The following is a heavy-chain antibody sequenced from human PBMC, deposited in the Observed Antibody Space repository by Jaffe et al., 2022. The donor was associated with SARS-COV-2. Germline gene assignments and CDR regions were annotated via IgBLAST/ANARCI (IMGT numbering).Heavy chain of an antibody. CDR1: GFTFSSYG. CDR2: IWYDGSNK. CDR3: ARAAYCGGDCYSHTSYYFDY. Sequence: QVQLVESGGGVVQPGRSLRLSCAASGFTFSSYGMHWVRQAPGKGLEWVAVIWYDGSNKYYADSVKGRFTISRDNSKNTLYLQMNSLRAEDTAVYYCARAAYCGGDCYSHTSYYFDYWGQGTLVTVSS. V-gene: IGHV3-33*01. J-gene: IGHJ4*02. D-gene: IGHD2-21*02.